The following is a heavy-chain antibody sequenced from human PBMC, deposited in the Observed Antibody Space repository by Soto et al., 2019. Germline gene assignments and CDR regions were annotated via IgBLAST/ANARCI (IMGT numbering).Heavy chain of an antibody. CDR1: GGSISSYY. D-gene: IGHD2-2*01. Sequence: SETLSLTCTVSGGSISSYYWSWIRQPPGKGLEWIRYIYYTGSTNYNPSLKSRVTISVDTSKNQFSLKLSSVTAADTAVYYCARASLGYCSSTSCRSNWFDPWGQGTLVTVSS. CDR2: IYYTGST. CDR3: ARASLGYCSSTSCRSNWFDP. J-gene: IGHJ5*02. V-gene: IGHV4-59*12.